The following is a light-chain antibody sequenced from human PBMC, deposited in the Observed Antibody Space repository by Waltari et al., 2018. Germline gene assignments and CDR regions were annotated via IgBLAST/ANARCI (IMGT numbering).Light chain of an antibody. CDR3: QQSYSTPWT. J-gene: IGKJ1*01. Sequence: IQMTQSPSSLSASVGDRVTITCRASQSISSDLNWYQQKPGKAPKLLIYAASSLQSGVPSRFSGSVSGTDFTLTISSLQPEDFATYYCQQSYSTPWTFGQGTKVEI. V-gene: IGKV1-39*01. CDR2: AAS. CDR1: QSISSD.